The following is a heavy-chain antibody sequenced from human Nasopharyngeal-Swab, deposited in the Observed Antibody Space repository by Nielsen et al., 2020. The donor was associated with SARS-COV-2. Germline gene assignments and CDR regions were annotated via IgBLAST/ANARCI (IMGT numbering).Heavy chain of an antibody. D-gene: IGHD5-12*01. CDR2: IYYSGST. V-gene: IGHV4-39*07. CDR3: ARDDGYDLLDY. Sequence: SETLSLTCTVSGGSISSSSYYWGWIRQPPGKGLEWIGSIYYSGSTYYNPSLKSRVTISVDTSKNQFSLKLSSVTAADTAVYYRARDDGYDLLDYWGQGTLVTVSS. J-gene: IGHJ4*02. CDR1: GGSISSSSYY.